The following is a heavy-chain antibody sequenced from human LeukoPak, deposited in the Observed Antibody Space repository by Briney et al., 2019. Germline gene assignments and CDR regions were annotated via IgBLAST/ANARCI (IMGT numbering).Heavy chain of an antibody. CDR3: ARGWNDPLGFDY. CDR1: GFTFNTYT. V-gene: IGHV3-48*01. CDR2: ISGSSGII. D-gene: IGHD1-1*01. J-gene: IGHJ4*02. Sequence: GGSLRLSCAASGFTFNTYTMNWVRQAPGKGLEWVSYISGSSGIIDYADSVRGRFTISRDNAKNSLYLQMNSLRAEDTAVYYCARGWNDPLGFDYWGQGTLVTVSS.